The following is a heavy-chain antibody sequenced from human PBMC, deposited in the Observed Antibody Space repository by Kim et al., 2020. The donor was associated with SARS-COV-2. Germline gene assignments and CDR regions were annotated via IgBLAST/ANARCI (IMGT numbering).Heavy chain of an antibody. CDR3: ARDRWGGSYWDWYFDL. Sequence: GGSLRLSCAASGFTFSSYAMHWVRQAPGKGLEWVAVISYDGSNKYYADSVKGRFTISRDNSKNTLYLQMNSLRAEDTAVYYCARDRWGGSYWDWYFDLWGRGTLVTVSS. CDR1: GFTFSSYA. CDR2: ISYDGSNK. J-gene: IGHJ2*01. D-gene: IGHD1-26*01. V-gene: IGHV3-30-3*01.